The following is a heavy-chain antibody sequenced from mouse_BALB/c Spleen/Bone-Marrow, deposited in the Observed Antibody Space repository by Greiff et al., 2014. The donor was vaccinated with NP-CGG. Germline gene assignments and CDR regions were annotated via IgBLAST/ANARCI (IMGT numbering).Heavy chain of an antibody. CDR1: DYTLTSYY. J-gene: IGHJ2*01. CDR2: IYPGNVNT. CDR3: ASGDY. Sequence: VQRVESGPELVKPGASVRISCRASDYTLTSYYIHWVKQRPGQGLEWIGWIYPGNVNTKYNEKFKGKATLTADKSSSTAYMQLSSLTSEDSAVYFCASGDYWGQGTTLTVSS. V-gene: IGHV1S56*01.